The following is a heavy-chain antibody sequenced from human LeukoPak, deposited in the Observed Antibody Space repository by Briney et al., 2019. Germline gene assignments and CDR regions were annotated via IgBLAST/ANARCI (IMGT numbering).Heavy chain of an antibody. J-gene: IGHJ4*02. D-gene: IGHD4-17*01. CDR3: ARDNPSYYGDYGGDY. V-gene: IGHV1-18*01. Sequence: ASVKVSCKASGYTFTSYGISWVRQAPGQGLEWMGWISAYNGNTNYAQKLQGRVTMTTDTSTSTAYMELSSLRSEDTAVYYCARDNPSYYGDYGGDYWGQGTLVTVSS. CDR1: GYTFTSYG. CDR2: ISAYNGNT.